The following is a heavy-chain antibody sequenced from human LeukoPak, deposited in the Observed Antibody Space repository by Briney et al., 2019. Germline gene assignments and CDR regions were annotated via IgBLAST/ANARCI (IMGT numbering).Heavy chain of an antibody. J-gene: IGHJ4*02. Sequence: GGSLRLSCAASGFTFSTYAMHWVRQAPGKGLEWVAVISYDGSNKYYADSVKGRFTISRDNSKNTLYLQMNSLRAEDTAVYYCARGRGMVAFDYWGQGTLVTVSS. CDR1: GFTFSTYA. V-gene: IGHV3-30*03. D-gene: IGHD2-15*01. CDR2: ISYDGSNK. CDR3: ARGRGMVAFDY.